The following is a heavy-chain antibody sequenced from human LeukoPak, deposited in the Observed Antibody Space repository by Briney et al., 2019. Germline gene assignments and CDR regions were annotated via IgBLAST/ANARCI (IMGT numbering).Heavy chain of an antibody. CDR1: GFTFSSYW. V-gene: IGHV3-7*01. CDR2: IKQDGSER. D-gene: IGHD3-22*01. CDR3: ARDDYYYDSSGYFCSLAMDV. Sequence: GGSLRLSCGASGFTFSSYWMSWVRQAPGKGLEWVANIKQDGSERYYVDSVKGRFTISRDNAKNSLYLQMNSLRAEDTAVYYCARDDYYYDSSGYFCSLAMDVWGKGTTVTVSS. J-gene: IGHJ6*04.